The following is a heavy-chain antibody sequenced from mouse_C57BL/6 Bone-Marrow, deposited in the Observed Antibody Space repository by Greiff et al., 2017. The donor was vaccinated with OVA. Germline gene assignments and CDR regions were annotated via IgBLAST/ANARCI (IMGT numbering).Heavy chain of an antibody. CDR3: ARGYCISYRYSFDY. Sequence: QVQLQQSGSELRSPGSSVKLSCKDFDSEVFPIAYMSWVRQKPGHGFEWIGGILPSIGRTIYGEKFEDKATLDADTLSNTAYLELNILTSEDSPIYYGARGYCISYRYSFDYWGQGTTLTVSS. V-gene: IGHV15-2*01. J-gene: IGHJ2*01. D-gene: IGHD1-1*01. CDR1: DSEVFPIAY. CDR2: ILPSIGRT.